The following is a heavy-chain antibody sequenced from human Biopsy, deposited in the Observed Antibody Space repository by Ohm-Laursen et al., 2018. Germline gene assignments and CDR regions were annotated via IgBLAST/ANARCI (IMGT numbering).Heavy chain of an antibody. J-gene: IGHJ6*02. D-gene: IGHD3-16*01. CDR2: INHRGSA. CDR3: ARALDYYDPYYYYAMDV. V-gene: IGHV4-34*01. Sequence: GTLSLTCAVYGGSFSGYYWTWIRQPPGKGLEWIGEINHRGSASYNPSHKSRITVLVDTSKNQFSLKLRSVSAADTAVYFCARALDYYDPYYYYAMDVWGQGTSVTVSS. CDR1: GGSFSGYY.